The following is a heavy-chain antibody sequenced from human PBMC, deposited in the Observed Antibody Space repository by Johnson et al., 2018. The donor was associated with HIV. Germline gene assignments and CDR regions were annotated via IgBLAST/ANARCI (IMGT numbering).Heavy chain of an antibody. Sequence: QVQLVESGGGVVQPGRSLRLSCAASGFTFSSYDMHWVRQAPGKGLERVALISYDGSNKYYADSVKGRFTISRDNSKNTLYLQMNSLRAEDTAVYYCASVPMIVVLDGAFDIWGHGTMVTVSS. CDR1: GFTFSSYD. CDR2: ISYDGSNK. D-gene: IGHD3-22*01. V-gene: IGHV3-30*14. CDR3: ASVPMIVVLDGAFDI. J-gene: IGHJ3*02.